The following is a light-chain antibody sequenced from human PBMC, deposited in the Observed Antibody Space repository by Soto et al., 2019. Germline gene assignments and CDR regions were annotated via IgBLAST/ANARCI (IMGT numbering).Light chain of an antibody. V-gene: IGKV1-39*01. CDR2: AAS. Sequence: DIQMTQSPSSLSAPVGDRVTITCRASQSIVTYLNWYLQKPGKAPKLLIYAASNLQSGVPSRFSGSGSGTDFTLTISSLQPEDFATYFCQQSYSTPPWTFGQGTKVDIK. CDR3: QQSYSTPPWT. J-gene: IGKJ1*01. CDR1: QSIVTY.